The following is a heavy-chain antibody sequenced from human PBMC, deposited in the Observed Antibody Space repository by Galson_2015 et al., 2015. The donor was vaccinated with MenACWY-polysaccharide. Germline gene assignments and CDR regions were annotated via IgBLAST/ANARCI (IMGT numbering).Heavy chain of an antibody. Sequence: TLSLTCTVSGDSITSGGYFWSWIRQHPGKGLEWIASISYDGGTYYNPSLKSQVTISVDTPNNQFSLKLNSVTAADTAVYYCARGGRAVSNRNWFDPWGQGTLVTVSS. CDR2: ISYDGGT. J-gene: IGHJ5*02. D-gene: IGHD3-16*01. CDR3: ARGGRAVSNRNWFDP. V-gene: IGHV4-31*01. CDR1: GDSITSGGYF.